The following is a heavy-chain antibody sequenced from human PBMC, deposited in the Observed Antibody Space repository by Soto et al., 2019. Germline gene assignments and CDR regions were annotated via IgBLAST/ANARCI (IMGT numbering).Heavy chain of an antibody. Sequence: AASVKVSCKASGYTFTGYYMHWVRQAPGQGLEWMGWINPNSGGTNYAQKFQGWVTMTRDTSISTAYMELSRLRSDDTAVYYCARDGAYGDYRPYYFDYWGQGTLVTVSS. CDR1: GYTFTGYY. CDR2: INPNSGGT. V-gene: IGHV1-2*04. J-gene: IGHJ4*02. CDR3: ARDGAYGDYRPYYFDY. D-gene: IGHD4-17*01.